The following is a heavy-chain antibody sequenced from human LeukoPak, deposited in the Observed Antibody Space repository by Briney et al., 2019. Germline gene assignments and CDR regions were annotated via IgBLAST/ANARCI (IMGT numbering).Heavy chain of an antibody. CDR1: GFTFSSYW. J-gene: IGHJ4*02. CDR2: ISGDGSST. V-gene: IGHV3-74*01. CDR3: ARELPFDY. Sequence: PGGSLRLSCAASGFTFSSYWMHWVRQTPGEGLVWVSRISGDGSSTTYAESVKGRFTISRDNAKNTLYLQMNTLRAEDTAVYYCARELPFDYWGQGTLVTVPS.